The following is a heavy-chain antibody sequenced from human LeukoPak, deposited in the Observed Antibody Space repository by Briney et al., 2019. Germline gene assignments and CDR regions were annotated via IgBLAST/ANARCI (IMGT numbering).Heavy chain of an antibody. D-gene: IGHD2-15*01. CDR2: ISDSSRYI. V-gene: IGHV3-21*01. Sequence: GGSLRLSCAASGFTFSSYSINWVRQAPGKGLEWVSSISDSSRYIHYADSMKGRFSISRDNAKNSLYLQMNSLRAEDTAVYYCARGGCSGGSCSYYYYYMDVWGKGTTVTVSS. CDR1: GFTFSSYS. CDR3: ARGGCSGGSCSYYYYYMDV. J-gene: IGHJ6*03.